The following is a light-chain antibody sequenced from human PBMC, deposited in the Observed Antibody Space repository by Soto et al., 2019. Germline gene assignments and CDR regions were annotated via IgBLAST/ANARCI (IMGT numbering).Light chain of an antibody. CDR3: QQYNSYS. Sequence: DIQMTQSPSTLFASVGDRVTITCRASQSVRNWLAWYQQKPGRAPQLLIYAASTLQSGVPSRFSGSGSGTDFTLTISSLQPNDFATYYCQQYNSYSFGQGTKVDIK. J-gene: IGKJ1*01. CDR2: AAS. V-gene: IGKV1-5*01. CDR1: QSVRNW.